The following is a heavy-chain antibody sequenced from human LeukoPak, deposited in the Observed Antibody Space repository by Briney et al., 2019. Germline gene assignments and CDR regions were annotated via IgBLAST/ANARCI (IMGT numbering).Heavy chain of an antibody. V-gene: IGHV4-61*02. CDR2: IYTSGST. D-gene: IGHD3-3*01. CDR3: ARDFLHYDSWSGYLS. CDR1: GGSISSGSYY. J-gene: IGHJ4*02. Sequence: SQTLSLTCTVSGGSISSGSYYWSWIRQPAGKGLEWIGRIYTSGSTNYNPSLKSRVTISVDTSKNQFSLKLSSVTAADTAVYYCARDFLHYDSWSGYLSWGQGTLVTVSS.